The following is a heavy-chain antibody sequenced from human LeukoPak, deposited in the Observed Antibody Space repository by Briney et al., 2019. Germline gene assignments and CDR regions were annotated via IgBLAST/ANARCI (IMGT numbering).Heavy chain of an antibody. D-gene: IGHD6-13*01. J-gene: IGHJ5*02. V-gene: IGHV4-4*07. CDR2: IYTSGST. Sequence: SETLSLTCTVSGGSISSYYWSWIRQPAGKGLEWIGRIYTSGSTNYNPSLKSRVTMSVDTSKNQFSLKLSSVTAADTAVYYCARVSSSSWYFGWFDPWGQGTLVTVSS. CDR3: ARVSSSSWYFGWFDP. CDR1: GGSISSYY.